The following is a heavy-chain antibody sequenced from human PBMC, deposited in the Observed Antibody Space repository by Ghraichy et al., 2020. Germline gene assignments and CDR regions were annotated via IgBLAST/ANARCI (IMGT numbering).Heavy chain of an antibody. CDR2: IIPILDIT. J-gene: IGHJ6*02. D-gene: IGHD6-6*01. CDR1: GGTFSSYA. CDR3: ARDSKRSSSGYYYYGMDV. V-gene: IGHV1-69*04. Sequence: SVKVSCKASGGTFSSYAISWVRQAPGQGLEWMGRIIPILDITNYAQNFQGRVTITADKSTNTAYMELSSLRSEDTALYYCARDSKRSSSGYYYYGMDVWGQGTTVTVSS.